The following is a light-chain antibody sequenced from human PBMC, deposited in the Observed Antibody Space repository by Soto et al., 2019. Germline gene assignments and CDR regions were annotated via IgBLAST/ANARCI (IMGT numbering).Light chain of an antibody. V-gene: IGKV3-15*01. J-gene: IGKJ4*01. CDR1: QSVSIN. CDR2: GAS. CDR3: QQYNNWPPIT. Sequence: ETVMTQSPATLSASPGERVTLSCRARQSVSINLAWHQHRPGQPPRLLIYGASTGATGIPARFSGGGSGTEFTLTISSLQSEDFAVYYCQQYNNWPPITFGGGTKVEIK.